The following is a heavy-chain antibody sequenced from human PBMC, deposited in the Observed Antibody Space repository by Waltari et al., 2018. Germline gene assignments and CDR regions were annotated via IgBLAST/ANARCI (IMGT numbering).Heavy chain of an antibody. D-gene: IGHD2-8*01. V-gene: IGHV1-69*01. J-gene: IGHJ4*02. CDR2: IIPNFGTA. Sequence: QVQLVQSGAEVKKPGSSVKVSCKASGCTFSRYAISWVRQAPGQGLEWMGGIIPNFGTANYAQKFQGRVTITADESTSTAYMELSSLRSEDTAVYYCARNRIDLLMVYAPLDYWGQGTLVTVSS. CDR1: GCTFSRYA. CDR3: ARNRIDLLMVYAPLDY.